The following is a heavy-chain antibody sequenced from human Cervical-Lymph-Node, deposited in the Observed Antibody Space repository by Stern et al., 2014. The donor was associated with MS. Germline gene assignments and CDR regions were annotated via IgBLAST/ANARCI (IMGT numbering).Heavy chain of an antibody. J-gene: IGHJ2*01. CDR2: ISYDGTNR. Sequence: MQLVESGGGVVQPERSLRLSCAASGITFSAYAMHWVRQAPGKGLEWVSVISYDGTNRYYADSVKGRFTISRNNSKNTLFLRMNSLRPEDAAVYYCARQMTHGPCDLWGRGTLVTVSS. CDR3: ARQMTHGPCDL. V-gene: IGHV3-30-3*01. CDR1: GITFSAYA. D-gene: IGHD2-21*02.